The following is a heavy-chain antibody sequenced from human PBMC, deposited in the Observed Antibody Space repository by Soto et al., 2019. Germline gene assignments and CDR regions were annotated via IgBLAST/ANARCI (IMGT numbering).Heavy chain of an antibody. V-gene: IGHV4-59*01. Sequence: SETLSLTCTVSGGSISSYYWSWIRQPPGKGLEWIGYIYYSGSTNYNPSLKSRVTISVDTSKNQFSLKLSSVTAADTAVYYCARDPSYYYGSGSSAYYYGMDVWGQGTTVTSP. D-gene: IGHD3-10*01. CDR2: IYYSGST. J-gene: IGHJ6*02. CDR1: GGSISSYY. CDR3: ARDPSYYYGSGSSAYYYGMDV.